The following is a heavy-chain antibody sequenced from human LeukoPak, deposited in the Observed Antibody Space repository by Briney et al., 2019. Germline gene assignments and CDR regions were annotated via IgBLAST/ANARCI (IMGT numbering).Heavy chain of an antibody. J-gene: IGHJ3*02. Sequence: GESLKISCKGSGYSFTSYWIGWVRQMPGKGLEWMGIIYPGDSDTRYRPSFQGQVTISADKSNRTAYLQWSSLKASDTAMYYCARGSPYYYGSGSYFAAFDIWGQGTMVTVSS. CDR3: ARGSPYYYGSGSYFAAFDI. D-gene: IGHD3-10*01. CDR2: IYPGDSDT. CDR1: GYSFTSYW. V-gene: IGHV5-51*01.